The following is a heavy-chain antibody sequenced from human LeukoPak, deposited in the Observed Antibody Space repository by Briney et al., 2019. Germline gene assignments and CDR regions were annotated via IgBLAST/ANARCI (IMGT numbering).Heavy chain of an antibody. CDR3: TTDRYCGGDCQSDY. J-gene: IGHJ4*02. CDR1: GFTFSNAW. CDR2: IKSKTDGGTT. V-gene: IGHV3-15*01. D-gene: IGHD2-21*02. Sequence: GGALRLSCAASGFTFSNAWMSWVRQAPGKGPEWVGRIKSKTDGGTTDYAAPVTGRFTISRDDSKNTLYLQMNSLKTEDTAVYYCTTDRYCGGDCQSDYWGQGTLVTVSS.